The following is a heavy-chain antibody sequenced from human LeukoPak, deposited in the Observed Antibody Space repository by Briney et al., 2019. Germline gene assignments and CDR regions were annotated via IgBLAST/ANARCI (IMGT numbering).Heavy chain of an antibody. V-gene: IGHV1-8*01. CDR2: MNPNSGNT. J-gene: IGHJ6*02. CDR1: GYTFTSYD. Sequence: GASVKVSCKASGYTFTSYDINWVRQATGQGLEWMGWMNPNSGNTGYAQKFQARVTMTRNTSISTAYMELSSLRSEDTAVYYCARGYCSGGSCWREDYYYGMDVWGQGTTVTVSS. D-gene: IGHD2-15*01. CDR3: ARGYCSGGSCWREDYYYGMDV.